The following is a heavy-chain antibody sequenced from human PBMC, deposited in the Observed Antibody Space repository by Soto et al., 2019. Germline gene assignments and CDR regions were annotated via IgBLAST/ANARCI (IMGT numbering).Heavy chain of an antibody. D-gene: IGHD3-3*01. Sequence: QVQLVESGGGVVKPGRSLRLSCAASGFTFSSYAMHWVRQAPGKGREWVAVISYDGSNKYYADSVKGRFTISRDNSKNTLYLQMNSLRAEDTAVYYCARDAGYYDFWSGSGADNWFDPWGQGTLVTVSS. CDR3: ARDAGYYDFWSGSGADNWFDP. CDR1: GFTFSSYA. V-gene: IGHV3-30-3*01. J-gene: IGHJ5*02. CDR2: ISYDGSNK.